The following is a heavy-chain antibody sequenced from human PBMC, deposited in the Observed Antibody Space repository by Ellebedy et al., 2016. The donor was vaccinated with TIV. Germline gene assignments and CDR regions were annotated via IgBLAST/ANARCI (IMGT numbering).Heavy chain of an antibody. J-gene: IGHJ4*02. CDR3: AREPYDILTGRGSHFDS. CDR2: IYYTGTT. D-gene: IGHD3-9*01. Sequence: MPSETLSLTCTVSGGSVSPYYWNWIRQPPGKGLEWIGYIYYTGTTKSNPSLKSRVTISVDPSKNQFSLQLTSVTAADTAVYFCAREPYDILTGRGSHFDSWGQGTLVTVSS. V-gene: IGHV4-59*02. CDR1: GGSVSPYY.